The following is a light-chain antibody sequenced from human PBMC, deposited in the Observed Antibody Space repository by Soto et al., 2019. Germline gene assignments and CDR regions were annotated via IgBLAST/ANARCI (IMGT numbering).Light chain of an antibody. Sequence: IQLTQSPSSLSASVGDRVIMTCRASQGISSYLAWYQQKPGKAPTLLIYAASTLETGVPSRFSGSGSGTDFTLTISSLQPEDFATYYCQQLNIYPFTFGSGTKVDIK. J-gene: IGKJ3*01. V-gene: IGKV1-9*01. CDR1: QGISSY. CDR2: AAS. CDR3: QQLNIYPFT.